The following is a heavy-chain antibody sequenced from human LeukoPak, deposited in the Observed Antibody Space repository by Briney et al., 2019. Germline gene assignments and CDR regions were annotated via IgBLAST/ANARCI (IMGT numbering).Heavy chain of an antibody. CDR1: GYTLTELS. D-gene: IGHD5-18*01. J-gene: IGHJ6*02. CDR2: FDPEDGET. CDR3: ATSSDTAMVIYYGMDV. Sequence: ASVKVSCKVSGYTLTELSMHWVRQAPGKGLEWMGGFDPEDGETIYAQKFQGRVTMTEDTSTDTAYMELSSLRSEDTAVYYCATSSDTAMVIYYGMDVWGQGTTVTVSS. V-gene: IGHV1-24*01.